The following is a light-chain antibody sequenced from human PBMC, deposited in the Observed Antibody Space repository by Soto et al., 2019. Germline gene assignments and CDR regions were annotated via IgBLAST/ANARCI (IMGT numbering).Light chain of an antibody. Sequence: QSVLTQPASVSGSPGQSITISCTGTSSDVGGYNYVSWYQHHPGKAPKLMIFDVSNRPSGVSNRFSGSKSGNTASLTISGLQPEDGADYYCSSYTPTNTRKKVFGAGTKVTVL. CDR2: DVS. J-gene: IGLJ1*01. CDR1: SSDVGGYNY. V-gene: IGLV2-14*03. CDR3: SSYTPTNTRKKV.